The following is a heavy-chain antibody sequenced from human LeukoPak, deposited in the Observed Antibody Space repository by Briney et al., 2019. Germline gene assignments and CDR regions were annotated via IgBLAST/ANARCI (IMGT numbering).Heavy chain of an antibody. D-gene: IGHD1-26*01. CDR2: INPSGSSA. CDR3: ARDNSVGETAWWFDP. J-gene: IGHJ5*02. V-gene: IGHV1-46*01. CDR1: GYSFTGYY. Sequence: GASVKVSCKASGYSFTGYYMHWVRQAPEQGLEWMGFINPSGSSAAYAQKFQGRLTMTRDMFTSTDYMELTSLTSDDTAVYYCARDNSVGETAWWFDPWGQGTLVTVSS.